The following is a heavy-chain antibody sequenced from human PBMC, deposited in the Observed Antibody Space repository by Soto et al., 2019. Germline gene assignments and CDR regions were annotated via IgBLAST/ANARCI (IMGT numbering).Heavy chain of an antibody. Sequence: SETLSLTCAVYGGSFSGYYWSWIRQPPGKGLEWVGEINHSGSTNYNPSLKSRVTISVDTSKNQFSLKLSSVTAADTAVYYCAREEGYDYIWGSYRSNYDAFDIWGQGTMVTVSS. D-gene: IGHD3-16*02. CDR3: AREEGYDYIWGSYRSNYDAFDI. CDR2: INHSGST. CDR1: GGSFSGYY. V-gene: IGHV4-34*01. J-gene: IGHJ3*02.